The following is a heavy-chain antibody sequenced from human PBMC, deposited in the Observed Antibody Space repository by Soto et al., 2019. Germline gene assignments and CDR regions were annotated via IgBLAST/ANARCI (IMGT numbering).Heavy chain of an antibody. V-gene: IGHV3-30*18. Sequence: QVQLVESGGGVVQPGRSLRLSCAASGFTFSSYGMHWVRQAPGKGLEWVAVISYDGSNKYYADSVKGRFTISRDNSKNTLYLQMISLRAEDTAVYYCANGLDSSCYYNFDYWGQGTLVTVSS. CDR2: ISYDGSNK. CDR3: ANGLDSSCYYNFDY. CDR1: GFTFSSYG. D-gene: IGHD3-22*01. J-gene: IGHJ4*02.